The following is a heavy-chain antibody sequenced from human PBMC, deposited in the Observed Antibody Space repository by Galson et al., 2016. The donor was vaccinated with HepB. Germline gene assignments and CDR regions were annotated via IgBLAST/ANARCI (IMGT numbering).Heavy chain of an antibody. V-gene: IGHV1-69*06. D-gene: IGHD2-2*01. J-gene: IGHJ5*02. CDR2: INIFFGTT. CDR3: ATGGGDCRATSCYPHFDP. Sequence: SVKVSCKASGDTIASHTVSWARRAPGQGLEYMGGINIFFGTTNYAQSFQGRVTINADKSTSTAYMELSSLTSEDTAVYYCATGGGDCRATSCYPHFDPWGQETLVTVSS. CDR1: GDTIASHT.